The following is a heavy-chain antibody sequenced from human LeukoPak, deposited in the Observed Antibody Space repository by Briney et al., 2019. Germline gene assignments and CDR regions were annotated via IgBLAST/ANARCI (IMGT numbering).Heavy chain of an antibody. J-gene: IGHJ4*02. CDR1: GFTVSSNY. CDR2: IYSGGST. CDR3: ATSNDYGDSLAQEY. Sequence: PGGSLRLPCAASGFTVSSNYMSWVRQAPGKGLEWVSVIYSGGSTYYADSVKGRFTISRHNSKNTLYLQMNSLRAEDTAVYYCATSNDYGDSLAQEYWGQGTLVTVSS. V-gene: IGHV3-53*04. D-gene: IGHD4-17*01.